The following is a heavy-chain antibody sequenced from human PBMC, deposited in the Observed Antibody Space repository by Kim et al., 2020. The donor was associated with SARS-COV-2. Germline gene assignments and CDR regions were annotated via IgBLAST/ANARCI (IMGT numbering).Heavy chain of an antibody. Sequence: ASVKVSCKASGYTFTGYYMHWVRQAPGQGLEWMGRINPNSGGTNYAQKFQGRVTMTRDTSISTAYMELSRLRSDDTAVYYCARGAPYTIFGVVEPYYFDYWGQGTLVTVSS. CDR3: ARGAPYTIFGVVEPYYFDY. CDR1: GYTFTGYY. CDR2: INPNSGGT. J-gene: IGHJ4*02. D-gene: IGHD3-3*01. V-gene: IGHV1-2*06.